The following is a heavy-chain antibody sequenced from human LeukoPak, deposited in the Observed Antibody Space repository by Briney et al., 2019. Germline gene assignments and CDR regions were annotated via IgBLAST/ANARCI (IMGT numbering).Heavy chain of an antibody. CDR1: GYSFPSHW. CDR3: ARGDDSRGMDV. J-gene: IGHJ6*04. D-gene: IGHD3-22*01. CDR2: IYPGDSDT. Sequence: GESLKISCKGSGYSFPSHWIAWLRQMPGKGLECMGIIYPGDSDTRYSPSFQGQVTISADKSISTAYLQWSSLKASDSAMYYSARGDDSRGMDVWGKGTTVTVSS. V-gene: IGHV5-51*01.